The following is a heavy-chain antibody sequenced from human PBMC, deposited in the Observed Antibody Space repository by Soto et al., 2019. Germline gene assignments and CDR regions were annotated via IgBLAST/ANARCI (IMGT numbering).Heavy chain of an antibody. Sequence: GGSLRLSCAASGFTFSNYALTWVRQAPGKGLEWVSVIIGSGDSAYSADSVKGRVTVSRDNSKNTVYLEMNSMRAEDTDVYYCAKGRSGSGISSYFDYWGPGTLVTVSS. CDR1: GFTFSNYA. D-gene: IGHD3-10*01. CDR3: AKGRSGSGISSYFDY. CDR2: IIGSGDSA. V-gene: IGHV3-23*01. J-gene: IGHJ4*02.